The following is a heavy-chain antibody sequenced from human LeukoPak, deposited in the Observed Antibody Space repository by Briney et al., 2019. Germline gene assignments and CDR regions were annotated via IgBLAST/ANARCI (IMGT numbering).Heavy chain of an antibody. CDR1: GFTFSDYA. CDR3: ASHDY. Sequence: GGSLRLSCAASGFTFSDYAMSWVRQAPGRGLEWVSVISNSGDRTNYADSVRGRFTVSRDNSKNTLYLQMNSLRAEDTAVCYCASHDYWGQGTLVTVSS. V-gene: IGHV3-23*01. CDR2: ISNSGDRT. J-gene: IGHJ4*02.